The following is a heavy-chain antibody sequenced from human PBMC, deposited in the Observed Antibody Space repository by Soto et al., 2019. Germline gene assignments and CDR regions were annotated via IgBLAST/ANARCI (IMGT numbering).Heavy chain of an antibody. CDR3: AREASEAGLDYYHYYGLDV. CDR2: IYNDGTT. CDR1: GFTVRSNY. V-gene: IGHV3-53*04. D-gene: IGHD6-19*01. J-gene: IGHJ6*02. Sequence: DVQLVESGGGLVQPGGSLRLSCAASGFTVRSNYMNWVRQAPGKGLEWVSVIYNDGTTYYADSVKGRFTNSRHDSEDTVFLQMNSLRAEDTAVYYCAREASEAGLDYYHYYGLDVWGQGTTVVVSS.